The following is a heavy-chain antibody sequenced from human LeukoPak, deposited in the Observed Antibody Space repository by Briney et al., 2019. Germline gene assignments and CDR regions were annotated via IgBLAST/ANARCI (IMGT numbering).Heavy chain of an antibody. V-gene: IGHV1-24*01. CDR3: AAGGLYDLLPY. Sequence: GASVKVSCKVSGHTLTDLTMHWVRQAPGKGLEWMGGFDHGNGEIIYAQKFQGRVTMTEDASTDTAYMELSSLKSEDTAVYYCAAGGLYDLLPYWGQGTLVTVSS. J-gene: IGHJ4*02. CDR2: FDHGNGEI. D-gene: IGHD3-3*01. CDR1: GHTLTDLT.